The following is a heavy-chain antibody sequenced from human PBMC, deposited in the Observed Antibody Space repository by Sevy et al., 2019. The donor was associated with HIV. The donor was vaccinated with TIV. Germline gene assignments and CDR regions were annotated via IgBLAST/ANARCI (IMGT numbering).Heavy chain of an antibody. Sequence: ASVNVSCKASGYTFTGYYMHWVRQAPGQGLEWMGWINPNSGGTNYAQKFQGRVTMTRDTSISTAYMELSRLRSDDTAVYYCARDYPKYYYDSSGYPPPARAFDIWGQGTMVTVSS. J-gene: IGHJ3*02. CDR2: INPNSGGT. V-gene: IGHV1-2*02. D-gene: IGHD3-22*01. CDR3: ARDYPKYYYDSSGYPPPARAFDI. CDR1: GYTFTGYY.